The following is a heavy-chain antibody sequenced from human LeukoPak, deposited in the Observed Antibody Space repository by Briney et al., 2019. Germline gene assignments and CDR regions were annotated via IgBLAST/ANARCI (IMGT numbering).Heavy chain of an antibody. CDR1: GFTLSSYR. CDR2: IKQDGSEK. D-gene: IGHD1-26*01. J-gene: IGHJ3*02. Sequence: PGGSLRLSCAASGFTLSSYRMSWVRQAPGKGLEWVANIKQDGSEKYYVDSVKGRFTISRDNAKNSLYLQMNSLRAEDTAVYYCAREDGAPNWANDAFDIWGQGTMVTVSS. V-gene: IGHV3-7*01. CDR3: AREDGAPNWANDAFDI.